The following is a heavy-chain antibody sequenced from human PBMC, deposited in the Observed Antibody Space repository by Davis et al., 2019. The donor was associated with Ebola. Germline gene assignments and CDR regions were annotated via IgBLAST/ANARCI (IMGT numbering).Heavy chain of an antibody. J-gene: IGHJ4*02. CDR3: ARPVGGTVV. CDR2: INHSGST. Sequence: SETLSLTCAVYGGSFSGYYWSWIRQPPGKGLEWIGEINHSGSTNYNPSLKSRVTISVDTSKNQFSLKLNSVTAADTAIYYCARPVGGTVVWGPGILVTVSS. D-gene: IGHD1-26*01. V-gene: IGHV4-34*01. CDR1: GGSFSGYY.